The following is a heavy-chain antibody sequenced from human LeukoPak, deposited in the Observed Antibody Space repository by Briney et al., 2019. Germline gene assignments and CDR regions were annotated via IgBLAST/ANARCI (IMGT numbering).Heavy chain of an antibody. CDR2: ISGSGGST. V-gene: IGHV3-23*01. D-gene: IGHD3-22*01. CDR3: AKASAMIVVVSKHFDY. CDR1: GFTFSSYA. J-gene: IGHJ4*02. Sequence: GGSLGLSCAASGFTFSSYAMSWVRQAPGEVLEWVSGISGSGGSTYYADSVKGRFTISRDNSKNTLYLQMNSLRAEDTAVYYCAKASAMIVVVSKHFDYWGQGALVTVSS.